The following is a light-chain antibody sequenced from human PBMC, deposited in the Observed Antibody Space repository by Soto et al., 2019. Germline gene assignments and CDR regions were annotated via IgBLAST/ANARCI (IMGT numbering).Light chain of an antibody. CDR2: KAT. J-gene: IGKJ2*01. CDR3: QQYNAFQYT. CDR1: QSIGCW. V-gene: IGKV1-5*03. Sequence: DIPMTQSPSTLSASVGDGVTITCRASQSIGCWLAWYQQKPGKAPKLLIYKATNLQSGVPSRFTSSGSGTDFSRTISSLKPVDSATYFYQQYNAFQYTFGPGPKLEF.